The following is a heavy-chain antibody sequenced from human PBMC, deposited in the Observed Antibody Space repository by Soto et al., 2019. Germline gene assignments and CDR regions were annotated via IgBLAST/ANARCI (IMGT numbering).Heavy chain of an antibody. CDR2: IKSKTDGGTT. V-gene: IGHV3-15*07. CDR1: GFTFSNAW. CDR3: TTPAYCGGDCYYWYFDL. D-gene: IGHD2-21*02. Sequence: EVQLVESGGGLVKPGGSLRLSCAASGFTFSNAWMNWVRQAPGKGLEWVGRIKSKTDGGTTDYAAPVKGRFTISRDDSKNTLYLQMNSLKTEDTAVYYCTTPAYCGGDCYYWYFDLWGRGTLVTVSS. J-gene: IGHJ2*01.